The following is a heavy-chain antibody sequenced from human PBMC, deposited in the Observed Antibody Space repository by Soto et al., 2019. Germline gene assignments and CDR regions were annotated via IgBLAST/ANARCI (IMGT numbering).Heavy chain of an antibody. CDR1: GFTFSSYS. D-gene: IGHD5-12*01. Sequence: EVQLVESGGGLVKPGGSLRLSCAASGFTFSSYSMNWVRQAPGKGLEWVSSISSSSSYIYYADSVKGRFTISRDNAKNSLYLQMNSLRAEDTAVYYCARGFTRRDGYNYPTWFDPWGQGTLVTVSS. V-gene: IGHV3-21*01. J-gene: IGHJ5*02. CDR3: ARGFTRRDGYNYPTWFDP. CDR2: ISSSSSYI.